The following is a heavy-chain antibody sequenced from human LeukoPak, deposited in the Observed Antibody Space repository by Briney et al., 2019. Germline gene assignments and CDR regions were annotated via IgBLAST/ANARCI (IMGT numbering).Heavy chain of an antibody. CDR1: GFTFSSYW. Sequence: QPGGSLRPSCAASGFTFSSYWMSWVRQAPGKGLEWVANIKQDESEIYYVGSAKGRFTISRDNAKSSLYLQMNSLRAEDTAMYYCVRVDNSGYLDFWGQGTLVTVSS. J-gene: IGHJ4*02. V-gene: IGHV3-7*01. D-gene: IGHD3-22*01. CDR2: IKQDESEI. CDR3: VRVDNSGYLDF.